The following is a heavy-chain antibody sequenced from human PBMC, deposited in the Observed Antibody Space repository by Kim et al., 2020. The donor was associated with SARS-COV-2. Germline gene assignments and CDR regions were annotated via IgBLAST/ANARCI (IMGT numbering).Heavy chain of an antibody. J-gene: IGHJ4*02. CDR3: ARDPPHRYYDSSGYYQPDY. CDR1: GYTFTSYA. Sequence: ASVKVSCKASGYTFTSYAMNWVRQAPGQGLEWMGWINTNTGNPTYAQGFTGRFVFSLDTSVSTAYLQISSLKAEDTAVYYCARDPPHRYYDSSGYYQPDYWGQGTRVTVSS. V-gene: IGHV7-4-1*02. CDR2: INTNTGNP. D-gene: IGHD3-22*01.